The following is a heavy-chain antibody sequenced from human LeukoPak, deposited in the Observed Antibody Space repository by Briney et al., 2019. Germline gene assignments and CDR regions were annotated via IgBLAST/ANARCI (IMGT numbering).Heavy chain of an antibody. CDR1: GYTFTGYY. J-gene: IGHJ4*02. D-gene: IGHD6-13*01. CDR2: INPNSGGT. V-gene: IGHV1-2*06. Sequence: ASVKVSCKASGYTFTGYYMHWVRQAPRQGLEWMGRINPNSGGTNYAQKFQGRVTMTRDTSISTAYMELSRLRSDDTSVYYCARPRRGSSWYDYWGQGTLVTVSS. CDR3: ARPRRGSSWYDY.